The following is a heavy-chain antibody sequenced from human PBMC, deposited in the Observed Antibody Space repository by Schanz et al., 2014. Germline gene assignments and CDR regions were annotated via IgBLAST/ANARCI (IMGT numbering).Heavy chain of an antibody. CDR3: AKYRGYYRVSGSYRELEY. CDR2: LWHDGSKK. Sequence: VQLVESGGGVVQPGRSLRLSCVASGFTFSSYDVFWVRQAPGKGLEWVAILWHDGSKKYYADSVKGRFTISRDNSKNTLYLQMNSLRPEDTAVYYCAKYRGYYRVSGSYRELEYWGQGTLVTVSA. CDR1: GFTFSSYD. V-gene: IGHV3-33*06. D-gene: IGHD3-10*01. J-gene: IGHJ4*02.